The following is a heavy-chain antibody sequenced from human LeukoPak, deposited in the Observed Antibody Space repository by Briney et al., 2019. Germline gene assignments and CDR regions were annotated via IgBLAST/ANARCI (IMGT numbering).Heavy chain of an antibody. D-gene: IGHD6-13*01. CDR1: GYTFTGYY. CDR3: ARGVAAAVTNWFDP. V-gene: IGHV1-2*06. CDR2: INPNSGGT. J-gene: IGHJ5*02. Sequence: ASVKVSCKASGYTFTGYYMHWVLQAPGQGLEWMGRINPNSGGTNYAQKFQGRVTMTRDTSISTAYMELSRLRSDDTAVYYCARGVAAAVTNWFDPWGQGTLVTVSS.